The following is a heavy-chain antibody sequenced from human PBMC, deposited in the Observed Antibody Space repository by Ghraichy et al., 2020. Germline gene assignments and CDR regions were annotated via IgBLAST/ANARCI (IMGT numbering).Heavy chain of an antibody. Sequence: GGSLRLSCSASGFTFSSYAMHWVRQAPGKGLEYVSAISGNGGSTYYADSVKGRFTISRDNSKNTLYLQMSSLRAEDTAVYYCVKRVESITILGVVIPRAFCLGGPGTIVTL. V-gene: IGHV3-64D*09. CDR1: GFTFSSYA. CDR2: ISGNGGST. J-gene: IGHJ3*01. CDR3: VKRVESITILGVVIPRAFCL. D-gene: IGHD3-3*01.